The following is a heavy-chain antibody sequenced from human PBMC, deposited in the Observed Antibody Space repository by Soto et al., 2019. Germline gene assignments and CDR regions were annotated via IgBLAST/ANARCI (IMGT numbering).Heavy chain of an antibody. Sequence: SETLSLTCTVSGGSITSYFWSWIRQPPGKGLEWIGYIYYSGSTNYNPSLRSRVTISIDTSKNQFSLKLSSVTAADTAVYYCARLLMVVAAGGYYYMDVWGKGTTVTVSS. CDR1: GGSITSYF. CDR2: IYYSGST. J-gene: IGHJ6*03. CDR3: ARLLMVVAAGGYYYMDV. D-gene: IGHD2-15*01. V-gene: IGHV4-59*08.